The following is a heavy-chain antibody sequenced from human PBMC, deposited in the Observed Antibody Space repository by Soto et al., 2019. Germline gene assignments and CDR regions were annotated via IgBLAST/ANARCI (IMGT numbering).Heavy chain of an antibody. CDR2: ISSSSSYI. D-gene: IGHD3-9*01. V-gene: IGHV3-21*01. CDR3: ARDVYDILPGYPYYYGMDV. J-gene: IGHJ6*02. Sequence: GGSLRLSCAASGFTFSSYSMNWVRQAPGKGLEWVSSISSSSSYIYYADSVKGRFTISRDNAKNSLYLKMNSLRAEDTAVYYCARDVYDILPGYPYYYGMDVWGQGTTVTVSS. CDR1: GFTFSSYS.